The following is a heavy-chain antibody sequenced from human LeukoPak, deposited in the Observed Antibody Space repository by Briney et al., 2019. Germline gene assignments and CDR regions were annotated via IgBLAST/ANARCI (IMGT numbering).Heavy chain of an antibody. CDR3: ARSPGQRPYRSTVAPSIDY. Sequence: GGSLRLSCAASGFTFSSYAMSWVHQAPGKGLEWVANIKQDGSEKYYVDSVKGRFTISRDNAKNSLYLQMNSLRAEDTAVYYCARSPGQRPYRSTVAPSIDYWGQGTLVTVSS. J-gene: IGHJ4*02. V-gene: IGHV3-7*01. CDR2: IKQDGSEK. D-gene: IGHD4-23*01. CDR1: GFTFSSYA.